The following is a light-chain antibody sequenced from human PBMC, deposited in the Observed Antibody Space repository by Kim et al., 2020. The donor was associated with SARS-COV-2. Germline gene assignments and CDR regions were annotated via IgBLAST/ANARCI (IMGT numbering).Light chain of an antibody. V-gene: IGKV3-11*01. CDR3: QQRSDWPIT. CDR1: MSVSSN. J-gene: IGKJ5*01. CDR2: DAS. Sequence: LSPGERATLYCRASMSVSSNLAWYQQTPGQAPRLLLYDASKRAPGIPARFSGSGSGTDFSLTITSLEFEDSAVYYCQQRSDWPITFGQGTRLEIK.